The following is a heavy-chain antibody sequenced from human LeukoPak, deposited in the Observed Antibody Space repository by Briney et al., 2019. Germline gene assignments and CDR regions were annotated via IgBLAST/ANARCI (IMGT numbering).Heavy chain of an antibody. V-gene: IGHV1-2*02. D-gene: IGHD5-12*01. CDR1: GYTFTGYY. Sequence: ASVKVSCKASGYTFTGYYMHWVRQAPGQGLEWMGWINPNSGGTNYAQKFQGRVTMTRDTSIGTAYMEPSRLRSDDTAVYYCARVRSSGYDEVPLDYWGQGTLVTVSS. CDR3: ARVRSSGYDEVPLDY. J-gene: IGHJ4*02. CDR2: INPNSGGT.